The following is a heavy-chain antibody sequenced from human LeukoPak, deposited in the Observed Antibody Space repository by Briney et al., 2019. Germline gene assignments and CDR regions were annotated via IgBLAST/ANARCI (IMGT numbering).Heavy chain of an antibody. CDR1: GGTFSSYA. CDR3: ARGLSLPASPNWFDP. D-gene: IGHD2-2*01. J-gene: IGHJ5*02. Sequence: SVKVSCKASGGTFSSYAISWVRQAPGQGLEWMGGIIPIFGTANYAQKFQGRVTITADESTSTAYMELSSLRSEDTAVYYCARGLSLPASPNWFDPWGQGTLVTVSS. V-gene: IGHV1-69*13. CDR2: IIPIFGTA.